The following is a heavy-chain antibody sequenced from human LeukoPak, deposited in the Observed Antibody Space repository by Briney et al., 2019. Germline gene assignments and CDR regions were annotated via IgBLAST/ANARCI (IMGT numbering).Heavy chain of an antibody. CDR3: ARVFGIAVAGCDY. Sequence: GASVKVSCKASGYTFTSYYMHWVRQAPGQGLEWMGWINPNSGGTNYAQKFQGRVTMTRDTSISIDYMELSRLRSDDTVVYYCARVFGIAVAGCDYWGQGTLVTVSS. CDR2: INPNSGGT. V-gene: IGHV1-2*02. CDR1: GYTFTSYY. J-gene: IGHJ4*02. D-gene: IGHD6-19*01.